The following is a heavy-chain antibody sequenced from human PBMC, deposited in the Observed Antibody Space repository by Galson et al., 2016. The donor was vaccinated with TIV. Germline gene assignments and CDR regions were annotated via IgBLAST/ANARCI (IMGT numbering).Heavy chain of an antibody. CDR2: IYYRGGT. CDR3: ATPTTVTNDAFSI. D-gene: IGHD4-17*01. V-gene: IGHV4-59*12. CDR1: DGSITSFY. J-gene: IGHJ3*02. Sequence: LSLTCTVSDGSITSFYWSWIRQPPGKGLEWIGYIYYRGGTKYNPSLKSRLTISLDTSKNQFSLQLSSVTAADTAVYFCATPTTVTNDAFSIWGQGTLVTVSS.